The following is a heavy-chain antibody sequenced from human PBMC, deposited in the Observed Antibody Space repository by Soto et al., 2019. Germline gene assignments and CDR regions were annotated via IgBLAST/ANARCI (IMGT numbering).Heavy chain of an antibody. CDR3: WCSDCYSYYNYGIDV. CDR1: GFTFSSYS. Sequence: GGSLRLSCAASGFTFSSYSFNWVRQAPGKGLEWVPYISRSSSAIYYADSVQGRFTISRGNAKNSLFLQMNSLREEDTAVYYCWCSDCYSYYNYGIDVRGRGTTVTVSS. CDR2: ISRSSSAI. V-gene: IGHV3-48*02. J-gene: IGHJ6*02. D-gene: IGHD2-21*02.